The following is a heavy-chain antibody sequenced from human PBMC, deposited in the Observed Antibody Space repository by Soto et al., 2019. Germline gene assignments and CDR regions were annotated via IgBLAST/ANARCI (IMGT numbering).Heavy chain of an antibody. V-gene: IGHV4-59*01. CDR3: ARVYRNYYGFIDY. Sequence: QVQLQESGPGLVKPSETLSLTCTVSDGSISSSYWSWIRQPPGKGLEWIGYIYYSGSTNYNPSLQRRVXXSXDXXKNQFSLKLSSVTAADTAVYYFARVYRNYYGFIDYWGQGTLVTVSS. J-gene: IGHJ4*02. CDR1: DGSISSSY. CDR2: IYYSGST. D-gene: IGHD3-10*01.